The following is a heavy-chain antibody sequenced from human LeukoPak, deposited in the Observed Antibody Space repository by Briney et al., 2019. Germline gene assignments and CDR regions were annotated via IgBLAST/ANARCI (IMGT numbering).Heavy chain of an antibody. CDR1: GYRFTDNY. D-gene: IGHD2-2*01. CDR3: ARGGGHYNNAHAMP. J-gene: IGHJ4*02. V-gene: IGHV1-2*02. Sequence: ASVKLSCKTSGYRFTDNYVHWLRQAPGQGPEWMGCINCNSGGTYYAQKFQCRVTLTRDTSISTTYLSLTDLTSDDTAVYYCARGGGHYNNAHAMPWGQGTLATVSP. CDR2: INCNSGGT.